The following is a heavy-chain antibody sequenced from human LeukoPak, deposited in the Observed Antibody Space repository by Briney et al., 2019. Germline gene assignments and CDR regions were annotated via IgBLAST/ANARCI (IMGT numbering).Heavy chain of an antibody. V-gene: IGHV3-66*01. CDR2: SGTT. CDR3: ASPNLYCSGGSCYSFDF. D-gene: IGHD2-15*01. J-gene: IGHJ4*02. CDR1: GFTVSSNY. Sequence: GGSLRLSCAASGFTVSSNYMTWVRQSPGKGLEWVSSGTTDYADSVRGRFSVSRDHSKNTLYLQMNSLRAEDAAVYYCASPNLYCSGGSCYSFDFWDQGTLVTVSS.